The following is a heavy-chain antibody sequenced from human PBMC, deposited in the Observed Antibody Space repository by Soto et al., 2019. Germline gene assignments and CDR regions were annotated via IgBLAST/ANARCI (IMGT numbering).Heavy chain of an antibody. CDR3: AREAYYYDSSGYYPYFFAY. D-gene: IGHD3-22*01. CDR1: GGTFSSYA. J-gene: IGHJ4*02. V-gene: IGHV1-69*01. Sequence: QVQLVQSGAEVKKPGSSVKVSCKASGGTFSSYAISWVRQAPGQGLEWMGGIIPIFGTANYAQKFQGRVTITADESTSTAYMELSSLRSEDTAVYYCAREAYYYDSSGYYPYFFAYWGQGTLVTVSS. CDR2: IIPIFGTA.